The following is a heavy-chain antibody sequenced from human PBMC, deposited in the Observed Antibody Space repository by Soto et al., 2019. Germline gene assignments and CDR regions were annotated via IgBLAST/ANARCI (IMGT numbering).Heavy chain of an antibody. CDR3: AAPGGWSYYYYGMDV. J-gene: IGHJ6*02. CDR2: IVVGSGNT. D-gene: IGHD3-3*01. Sequence: ASVKVSCKASGFTFTSSAVQWVRQARGQRLEWIGWIVVGSGNTNYAQKFQERVTITRDMSTSTAYMELSSLRSEDTAVYYCAAPGGWSYYYYGMDVWGQGTTVTVSS. CDR1: GFTFTSSA. V-gene: IGHV1-58*01.